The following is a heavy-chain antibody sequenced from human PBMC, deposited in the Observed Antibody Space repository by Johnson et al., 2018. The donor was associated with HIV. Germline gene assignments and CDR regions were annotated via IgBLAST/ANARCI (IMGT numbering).Heavy chain of an antibody. CDR1: GFTFSSYW. CDR3: ARPGGGWHETAFDI. CDR2: IKQDGSEK. D-gene: IGHD6-19*01. Sequence: VQLVESGGGLVQPGGSLRLSCAASGFTFSSYWMSWVRQAPGKGLEWVANIKQDGSEKYYVDSVKGRFTISRDNAKNSLYLQMNRLRAEDTAVYYCARPGGGWHETAFDIWGQGTMVTVSS. J-gene: IGHJ3*02. V-gene: IGHV3-7*01.